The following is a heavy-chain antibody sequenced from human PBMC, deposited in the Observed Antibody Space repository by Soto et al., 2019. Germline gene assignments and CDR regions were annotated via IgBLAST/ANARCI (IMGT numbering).Heavy chain of an antibody. D-gene: IGHD6-13*01. CDR2: IYYSGST. CDR3: ARGYSSSFCFDY. V-gene: IGHV4-59*08. J-gene: IGHJ4*02. CDR1: GGSISSYY. Sequence: SETLSLTCTVSGGSISSYYWSWIRQPPGKGLEWIGYIYYSGSTNYNPSLKSRVTISVDTSKNQFSLKLSSVTAADTAVYYCARGYSSSFCFDYWGQGTLVTVSS.